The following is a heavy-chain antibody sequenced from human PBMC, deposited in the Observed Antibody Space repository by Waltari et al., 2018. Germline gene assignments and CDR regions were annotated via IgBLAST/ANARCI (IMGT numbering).Heavy chain of an antibody. CDR1: GGSFSGYY. J-gene: IGHJ6*03. Sequence: QVQLQQWGAGLLKPSETLSLTCAVYGGSFSGYYWSWIRQPPGNGLEWIGEINHSGSTNYNPSLKSRVTISVDTSKNQFSLKLSSVTAADTAVYYCARDRYYYGSGSYYRKSIYYYYYMDVWGKGTTVTISS. CDR2: INHSGST. D-gene: IGHD3-10*01. CDR3: ARDRYYYGSGSYYRKSIYYYYYMDV. V-gene: IGHV4-34*01.